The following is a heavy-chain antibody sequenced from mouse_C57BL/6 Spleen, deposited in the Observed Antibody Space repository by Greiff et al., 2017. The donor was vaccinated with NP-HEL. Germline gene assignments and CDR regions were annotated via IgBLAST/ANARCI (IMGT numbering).Heavy chain of an antibody. V-gene: IGHV1-52*01. CDR2: IDPSDSET. Sequence: VQLQQPGAELVRPGSSVKLSCKASGYTFTSYWMHWVKQRPIQGLEWIGNIDPSDSETHYNQKFKDKATLTVDKSSSTAYMQLSSLTSEDSAVYYCARDGYLPWFAYWGQGTLVTVSA. CDR1: GYTFTSYW. D-gene: IGHD2-3*01. J-gene: IGHJ3*01. CDR3: ARDGYLPWFAY.